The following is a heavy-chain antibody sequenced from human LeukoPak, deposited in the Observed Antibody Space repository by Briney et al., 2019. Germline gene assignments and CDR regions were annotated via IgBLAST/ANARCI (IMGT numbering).Heavy chain of an antibody. CDR3: ARAGRITMVRGVMDWFDP. D-gene: IGHD3-10*01. CDR2: IYYSGST. CDR1: GGSISSYY. J-gene: IGHJ5*02. Sequence: SETLSLTCTVSGGSISSYYWSWIRQPPGKGLEWIGYIYYSGSTNYNPSLKSRVTISVDTSKNQFSLKLSSVTAADTAVYYCARAGRITMVRGVMDWFDPWGQGTLVTVSS. V-gene: IGHV4-59*08.